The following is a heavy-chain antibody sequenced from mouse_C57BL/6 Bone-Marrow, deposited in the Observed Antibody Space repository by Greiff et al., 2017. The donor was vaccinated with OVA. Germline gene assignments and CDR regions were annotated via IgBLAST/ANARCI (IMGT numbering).Heavy chain of an antibody. V-gene: IGHV5-4*03. D-gene: IGHD1-1*02. CDR3: TNDGGSGVAD. J-gene: IGHJ3*01. Sequence: EVMLVESGGGLVKPGGSLKLSCAASGFTFSSYAMSWVRQTPEKRLEWVATISDGGSYTYYPDNVKGRFTISRDNAKNNLYLQMSHLKAEDTAKYDCTNDGGSGVADWGQGTLVTVSA. CDR2: ISDGGSYT. CDR1: GFTFSSYA.